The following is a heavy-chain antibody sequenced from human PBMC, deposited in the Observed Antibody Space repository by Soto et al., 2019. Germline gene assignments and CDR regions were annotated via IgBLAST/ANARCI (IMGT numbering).Heavy chain of an antibody. CDR2: IYYSGST. CDR1: GSSISSGGYY. Sequence: SETLSLTCTVSGSSISSGGYYWSRIRRHPGKGLEWIGYIYYSGSTYYNPSLKSRVTISVDTSKNQFSLKPSSATAADTAVYYCGRACTAMDPHYFDYWGKGTLVTVSS. J-gene: IGHJ4*02. V-gene: IGHV4-31*03. CDR3: GRACTAMDPHYFDY. D-gene: IGHD5-18*01.